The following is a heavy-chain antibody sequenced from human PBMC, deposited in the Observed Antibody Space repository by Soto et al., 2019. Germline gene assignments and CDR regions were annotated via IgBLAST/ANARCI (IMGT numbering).Heavy chain of an antibody. Sequence: DVQLVESGGGLVQPGRSLRLSCAASGFTFDDYAMHWVRQAPGKGLEWVSGISWNSGSIGYADSVKGRFTISRDNAKNSLYLQMNSLRAEDTALYYCAKDKGVGLGQGRDAFDIWGQGTMVTVSS. CDR2: ISWNSGSI. D-gene: IGHD1-26*01. CDR1: GFTFDDYA. J-gene: IGHJ3*02. CDR3: AKDKGVGLGQGRDAFDI. V-gene: IGHV3-9*01.